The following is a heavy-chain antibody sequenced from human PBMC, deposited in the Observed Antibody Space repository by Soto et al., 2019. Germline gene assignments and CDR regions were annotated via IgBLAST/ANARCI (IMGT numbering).Heavy chain of an antibody. V-gene: IGHV3-33*01. J-gene: IGHJ4*02. CDR1: GFTFSSYG. D-gene: IGHD6-19*01. CDR3: ARELCCSSGWCPFDY. Sequence: ESGGGVVQPGRSLRLSCAASGFTFSSYGMHWVRQAPGKGLEWVAVIWYDGSNKYYADSVKGRFTISRDNSKNTLYLQMNSLRAEDTAVYYCARELCCSSGWCPFDYWGQGTLVTVSS. CDR2: IWYDGSNK.